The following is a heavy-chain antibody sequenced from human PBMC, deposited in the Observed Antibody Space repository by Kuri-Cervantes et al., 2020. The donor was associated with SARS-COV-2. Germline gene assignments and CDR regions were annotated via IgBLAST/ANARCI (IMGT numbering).Heavy chain of an antibody. Sequence: ASVKVSCKASGYTFTSYAMHWVRQAPGQRLEWMGWMNPNSGNTGYAQKFQGRVTMTRNTSISTAYMELSSLRSEDTAVYYCARDRGDPRSYYYYGMDVWGQGTTVTVSS. CDR2: MNPNSGNT. V-gene: IGHV1-8*02. CDR1: GYTFTSYA. D-gene: IGHD4-17*01. J-gene: IGHJ6*02. CDR3: ARDRGDPRSYYYYGMDV.